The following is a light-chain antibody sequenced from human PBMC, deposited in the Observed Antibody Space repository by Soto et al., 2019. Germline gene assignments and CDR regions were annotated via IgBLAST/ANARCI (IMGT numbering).Light chain of an antibody. J-gene: IGLJ2*01. V-gene: IGLV2-14*01. CDR2: EVS. CDR1: SSDVGGYNY. Sequence: QSALTQPASVSGSPGQSITISCTGTSSDVGGYNYVSWYQQHPVKAPKLMIYEVSNRPSGVSNRFSGSKSGNTASLTISGLQAEDEADYYCSSYTSSSTLEIGGGTKLTVL. CDR3: SSYTSSSTLE.